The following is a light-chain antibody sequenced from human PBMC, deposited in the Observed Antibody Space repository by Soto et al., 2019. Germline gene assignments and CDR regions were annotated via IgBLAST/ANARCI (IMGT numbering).Light chain of an antibody. CDR1: QVVSSA. Sequence: LLTQSPSSLSTTVGDRVTITSRTSQVVSSALACFQQKPGKAPKLLIYDVSTLESGVPSRFSDNGSGTYFTLTISTLPPENFATYSCQQFNSYPPLGGGTKVEI. V-gene: IGKV1-13*02. CDR2: DVS. CDR3: QQFNSYPP. J-gene: IGKJ4*01.